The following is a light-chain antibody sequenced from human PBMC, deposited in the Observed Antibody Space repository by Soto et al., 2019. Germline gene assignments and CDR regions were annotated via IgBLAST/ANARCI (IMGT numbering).Light chain of an antibody. J-gene: IGLJ1*01. CDR3: CSYAGSYTYV. Sequence: QSVLTQPRSVSGSPGQSVTISCTGTNSDVGTFYFVSWYQQYPDKGPKLIIYDVTERPSGVPDRFSGSKSGNTASLTISGPQAEDEADYYCCSYAGSYTYVFGSGTKVTVL. CDR1: NSDVGTFYF. V-gene: IGLV2-11*01. CDR2: DVT.